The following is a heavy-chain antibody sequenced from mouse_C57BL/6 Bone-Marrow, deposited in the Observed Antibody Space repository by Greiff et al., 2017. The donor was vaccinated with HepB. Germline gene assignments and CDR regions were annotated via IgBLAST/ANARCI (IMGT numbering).Heavy chain of an antibody. CDR1: GYSITSGYY. CDR2: ISYDGSN. Sequence: ESGPGLVKPSQSLSLTCSVPGYSITSGYYWNWIRQFPGNKLEWMGYISYDGSNNYNPSLKNRISITRDTSKNQFFLKLNSVTTEDTATYYCARGRDYWGQGTSVTVSS. J-gene: IGHJ4*01. CDR3: ARGRDY. V-gene: IGHV3-6*01.